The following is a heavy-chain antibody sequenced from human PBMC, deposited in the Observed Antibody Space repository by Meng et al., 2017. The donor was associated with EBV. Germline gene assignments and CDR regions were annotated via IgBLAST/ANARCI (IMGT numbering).Heavy chain of an antibody. CDR1: GGPFRYYA. V-gene: IGHV1-69*01. D-gene: IGHD3-10*01. Sequence: QVKLVQSAAEVKKPGPSVKVSCKTSGGPFRYYAISWVRQAPGQGLEWLGGFLPRLGAPNYAQKFHGRVKITADESTSTHYMDLSSLRSEDTAIYYCASESGRGYTPDYWGQGTLVTVSS. J-gene: IGHJ4*02. CDR2: FLPRLGAP. CDR3: ASESGRGYTPDY.